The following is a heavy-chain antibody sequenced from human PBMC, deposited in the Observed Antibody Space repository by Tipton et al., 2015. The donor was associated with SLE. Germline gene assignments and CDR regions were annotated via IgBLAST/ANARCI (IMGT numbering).Heavy chain of an antibody. CDR2: IYYSGST. CDR1: GGSISSYY. D-gene: IGHD6-19*01. CDR3: ARHDGQWDAFDI. Sequence: TLSLTCTVSGGSISSYYWSWILQPPGKGLEWIGYIYYSGSTNYNPSLKSRVTILVDTSKNQFSLKLSSVTAADTAVYYCARHDGQWDAFDIWGQGTMVTVSS. J-gene: IGHJ3*02. V-gene: IGHV4-59*08.